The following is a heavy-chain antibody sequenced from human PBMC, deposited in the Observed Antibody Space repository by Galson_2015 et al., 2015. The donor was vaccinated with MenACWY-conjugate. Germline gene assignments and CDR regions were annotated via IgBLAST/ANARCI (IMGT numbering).Heavy chain of an antibody. Sequence: SLRLSCAASGFTFSNFWMSWVRQAPGKGLEWVANIKQDGSEKYYGDSVKGRFTISRDSAKKSLYLQMNSLRAEDTAVYYCASVWMVRGLFDYWGQGTLVTVFS. CDR2: IKQDGSEK. CDR1: GFTFSNFW. D-gene: IGHD3-10*01. J-gene: IGHJ4*02. CDR3: ASVWMVRGLFDY. V-gene: IGHV3-7*03.